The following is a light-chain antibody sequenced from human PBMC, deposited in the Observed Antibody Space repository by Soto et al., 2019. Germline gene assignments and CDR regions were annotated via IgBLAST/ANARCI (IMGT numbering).Light chain of an antibody. CDR2: DVF. J-gene: IGLJ1*01. V-gene: IGLV2-14*01. CDR1: SSDVGGYNY. CDR3: TSWNSTSTYV. Sequence: QSVLTQDASVSGSPGQSITLSCTGTSSDVGGYNYVSWYQQHPGRAPKLIIYDVFTRPSGISHRFSGSKSGNTASLTISALQAEHEADYYCTSWNSTSTYVFGSGTKATVL.